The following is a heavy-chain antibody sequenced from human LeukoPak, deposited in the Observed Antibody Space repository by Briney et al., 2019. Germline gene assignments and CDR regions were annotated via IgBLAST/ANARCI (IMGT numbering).Heavy chain of an antibody. Sequence: GGSLRLSCAASGFSFSDYYMSWFRQAPGKGLEWVANIKYDGREKQYVDSVKGRFTISRDNAKNSLFLQMNSLRAEDTAVYYCARYLNSGPEDFWGQGTLVTVSS. CDR1: GFSFSDYY. CDR2: IKYDGREK. CDR3: ARYLNSGPEDF. D-gene: IGHD1-26*01. V-gene: IGHV3-7*01. J-gene: IGHJ4*02.